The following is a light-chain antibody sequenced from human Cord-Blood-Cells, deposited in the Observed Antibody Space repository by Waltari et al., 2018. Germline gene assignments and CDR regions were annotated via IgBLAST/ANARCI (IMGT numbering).Light chain of an antibody. CDR3: CSYAGSYTWV. V-gene: IGLV2-11*01. CDR2: DVS. Sequence: QSALTQPRSVSGSPGQSVTISCPGTSSDVGGYNYVSWYQQHPGKAPKLLIYDVSKRPSGVPDRFAGSKSGNPAARTISGLQAEDEADYYCCSYAGSYTWVVGGGTKLTFL. J-gene: IGLJ3*02. CDR1: SSDVGGYNY.